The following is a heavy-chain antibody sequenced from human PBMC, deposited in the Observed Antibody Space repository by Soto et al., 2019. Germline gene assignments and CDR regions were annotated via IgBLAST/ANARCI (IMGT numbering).Heavy chain of an antibody. CDR3: AKGTYYDILTGYYKSGLYFDY. CDR2: ISSSSSYT. D-gene: IGHD3-9*01. CDR1: GFTFSDYY. J-gene: IGHJ4*02. V-gene: IGHV3-11*03. Sequence: PGGSLRRSWAASGFTFSDYYMSWIRQAPGKGLEWVSYISSSSSYTNNADSVKGRFTISRDNAKNSLYLQMNSLRAEDTAVYYCAKGTYYDILTGYYKSGLYFDYWGQGTLVTVSS.